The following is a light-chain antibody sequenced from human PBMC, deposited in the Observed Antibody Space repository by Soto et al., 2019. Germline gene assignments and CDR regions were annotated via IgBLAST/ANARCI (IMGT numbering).Light chain of an antibody. Sequence: QSALTQPASVSGSPGQSITISCTGTSSDVGSYNLVSWYQQHPGKAPKLMIYEVSKRPSGVSNRFSGSKSGNTASLTISGLQAEDEADYYCCSYAGSSILFGGGTQVTVL. CDR3: CSYAGSSIL. J-gene: IGLJ3*02. V-gene: IGLV2-23*02. CDR1: SSDVGSYNL. CDR2: EVS.